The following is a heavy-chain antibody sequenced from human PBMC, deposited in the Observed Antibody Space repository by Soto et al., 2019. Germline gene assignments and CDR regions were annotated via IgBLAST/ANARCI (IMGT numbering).Heavy chain of an antibody. CDR3: ARDMGWGYDILTGPFDY. D-gene: IGHD3-9*01. CDR2: ISSSSSYI. J-gene: IGHJ4*02. Sequence: GGSLRLSCAASGFTFSSYSMNWVRQAPGKGLEWVSSISSSSSYIYYADSVKGRFTISRDNAKNSLYLQMNSLRAEDTAVYYCARDMGWGYDILTGPFDYWGQGTLVTVSS. V-gene: IGHV3-21*01. CDR1: GFTFSSYS.